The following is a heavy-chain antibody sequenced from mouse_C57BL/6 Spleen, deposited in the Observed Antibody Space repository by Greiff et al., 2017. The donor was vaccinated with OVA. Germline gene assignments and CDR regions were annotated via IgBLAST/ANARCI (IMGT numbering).Heavy chain of an antibody. CDR2: IYPGDGDT. CDR3: AREGAYYDYDHYAMDY. CDR1: GYAFSSSW. J-gene: IGHJ4*01. V-gene: IGHV1-82*01. Sequence: QVHVKQSGPELVKPGASVKISCKASGYAFSSSWMNWVKQRPGKGLEWIGRIYPGDGDTNYNGKFKGKATLTADKSSSTAYMQLSSLTSEDSAVYFCAREGAYYDYDHYAMDYWGQGTSVTVSS. D-gene: IGHD2-4*01.